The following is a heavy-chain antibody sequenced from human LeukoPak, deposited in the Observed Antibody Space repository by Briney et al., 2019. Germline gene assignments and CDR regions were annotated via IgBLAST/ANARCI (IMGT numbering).Heavy chain of an antibody. CDR2: IYPGDSDT. J-gene: IGHJ6*02. Sequence: GESLTISCKGSGYSFATYWIGWVSQMPGKGLEWMGIIYPGDSDTRYSPSFQGQVTISADKSISTAHLQWSSLKASDTAMYYCARLSRPDYYYGMDVWGQGTTVTVSS. CDR1: GYSFATYW. CDR3: ARLSRPDYYYGMDV. D-gene: IGHD6-6*01. V-gene: IGHV5-51*01.